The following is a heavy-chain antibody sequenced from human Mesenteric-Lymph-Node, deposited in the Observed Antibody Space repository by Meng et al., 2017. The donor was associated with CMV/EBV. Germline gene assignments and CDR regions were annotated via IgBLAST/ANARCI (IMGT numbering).Heavy chain of an antibody. CDR1: YTFSSYA. V-gene: IGHV1-3*01. J-gene: IGHJ1*01. D-gene: IGHD2-2*01. Sequence: YTFSSYAMHWVRQAPGHRLEWMGWINVGNGNKKYSQNFQGRVTITRDTSANTAYMELSSLTSEDTAVYSCARAPGACSSTSCYIFQHWGQGTLVTVSS. CDR2: INVGNGNK. CDR3: ARAPGACSSTSCYIFQH.